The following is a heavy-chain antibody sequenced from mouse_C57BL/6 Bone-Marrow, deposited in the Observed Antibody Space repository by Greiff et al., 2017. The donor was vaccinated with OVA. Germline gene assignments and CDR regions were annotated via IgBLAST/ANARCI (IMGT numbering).Heavy chain of an antibody. CDR3: TKSVYYSNYIWYFDV. V-gene: IGHV1-15*01. D-gene: IGHD2-5*01. J-gene: IGHJ1*03. Sequence: VKLVESGAELVRPGASVTLSCKASGYTFTDYEMHWVKQTPVHGLEWIGAIDPETGGPAYNQKFKGKAILTADKSSSTAYMELRSLTSEDSAVYYCTKSVYYSNYIWYFDVWGTGTTVTVSS. CDR1: GYTFTDYE. CDR2: IDPETGGP.